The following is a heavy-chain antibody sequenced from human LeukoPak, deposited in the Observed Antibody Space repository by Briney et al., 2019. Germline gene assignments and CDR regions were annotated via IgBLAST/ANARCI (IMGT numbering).Heavy chain of an antibody. J-gene: IGHJ4*02. V-gene: IGHV4-31*03. D-gene: IGHD6-13*01. CDR3: ARISSWYSKAVDY. Sequence: SQTLSLTCTVSGGSMRSGDYYWSWIRQHPGKGLEWIGYIYYSGSTYYNPSLKSRVTISVDTSKNQFSQKLNSVTAADTAVYHCARISSWYSKAVDYWGQGTLVTVSS. CDR2: IYYSGST. CDR1: GGSMRSGDYY.